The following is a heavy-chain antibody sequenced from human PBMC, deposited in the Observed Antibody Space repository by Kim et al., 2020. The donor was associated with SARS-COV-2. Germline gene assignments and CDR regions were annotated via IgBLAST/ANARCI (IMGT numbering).Heavy chain of an antibody. D-gene: IGHD2-15*01. Sequence: GGSLRLSCAASGFTFRSYSMNWVRQAPGKGLEWVSSISSSSSYIYYADSVKGRFTISRDNAKNSLYLQMNSLRVEDTAVYYCARDGGGWDSYGMDVWGQGTTVTVSS. V-gene: IGHV3-21*01. J-gene: IGHJ6*02. CDR1: GFTFRSYS. CDR3: ARDGGGWDSYGMDV. CDR2: ISSSSSYI.